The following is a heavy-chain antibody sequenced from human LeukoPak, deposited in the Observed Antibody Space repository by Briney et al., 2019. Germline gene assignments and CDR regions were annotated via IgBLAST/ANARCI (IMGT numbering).Heavy chain of an antibody. CDR3: RVVPAANDAFDI. Sequence: PGGSLRLSCAASGFTFSGSAMHWVRQASGKGLEWVGRIRSKANSYATAYAASVKGRFTISRDDSKNTAYLQMNSLKTEDTAVYYCRVVPAANDAFDIWGQGTMVTVSS. V-gene: IGHV3-73*01. CDR2: IRSKANSYAT. J-gene: IGHJ3*02. CDR1: GFTFSGSA. D-gene: IGHD2-2*01.